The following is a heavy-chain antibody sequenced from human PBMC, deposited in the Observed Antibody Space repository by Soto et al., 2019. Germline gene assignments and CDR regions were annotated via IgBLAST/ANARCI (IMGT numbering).Heavy chain of an antibody. CDR1: GFTFSSYA. CDR3: ARDFGDLVGVDY. J-gene: IGHJ4*02. CDR2: ISYDGSNK. Sequence: GGSLRLSCAASGFTFSSYAMHWVRQAPGKGLEWVAVISYDGSNKYYADSVKGRFTISRDNSKNTLYLQMNSLRAEDTAVYYCARDFGDLVGVDYWGQGTLVTVSS. D-gene: IGHD3-10*01. V-gene: IGHV3-30-3*01.